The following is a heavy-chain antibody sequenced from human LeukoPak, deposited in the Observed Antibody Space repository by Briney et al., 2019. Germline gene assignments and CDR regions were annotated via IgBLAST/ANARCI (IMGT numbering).Heavy chain of an antibody. D-gene: IGHD5/OR15-5a*01. V-gene: IGHV1-2*02. CDR2: INPNSGGT. J-gene: IGHJ5*02. CDR1: GYTFTGYY. Sequence: ASVKVSCKASGYTFTGYYMHWVRQAPGQGLEWMGWINPNSGGTNYAQKFQGRVTMTRDTSISTAYMELSRLRSDDTAVYYCARGAGALYSVWFDPWGQGTLVTVSS. CDR3: ARGAGALYSVWFDP.